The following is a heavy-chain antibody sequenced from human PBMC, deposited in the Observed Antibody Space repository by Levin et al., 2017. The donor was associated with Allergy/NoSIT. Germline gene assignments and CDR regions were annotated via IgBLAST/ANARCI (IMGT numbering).Heavy chain of an antibody. D-gene: IGHD6-19*01. CDR1: GFTFSSYW. CDR2: INSDGSGT. CDR3: ARGTIGMAGVDY. Sequence: SGGSLRLSCAASGFTFSSYWMHWVRQAPGKGLVCVSRINSDGSGTTYADSVKGRFTISRDNAKNTLYLQMNSLRAEDTAVYYCARGTIGMAGVDYWGQGTLVTVSS. V-gene: IGHV3-74*01. J-gene: IGHJ4*02.